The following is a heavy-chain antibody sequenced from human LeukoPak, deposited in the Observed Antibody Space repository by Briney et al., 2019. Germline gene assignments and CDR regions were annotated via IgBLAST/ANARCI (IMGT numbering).Heavy chain of an antibody. CDR3: ARGDDHFDSSGYYYYFDY. CDR2: IWYDGSYK. V-gene: IGHV3-33*01. CDR1: GLTFSSYG. D-gene: IGHD3-22*01. Sequence: GRSLRLSCAASGLTFSSYGMHWVRQAPGKGLEWVAVIWYDGSYKYYADSVKGRFTVSRDNSKKTVYLQMNSLGAEDTAVYYCARGDDHFDSSGYYYYFDYWGQGTLVTVSS. J-gene: IGHJ4*02.